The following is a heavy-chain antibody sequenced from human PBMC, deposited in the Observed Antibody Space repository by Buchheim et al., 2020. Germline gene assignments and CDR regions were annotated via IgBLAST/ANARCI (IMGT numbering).Heavy chain of an antibody. V-gene: IGHV3-30*03. J-gene: IGHJ4*02. CDR2: ISYNENNR. Sequence: QVQLVESGGGVVQPGRSLRLSCEASGFIFSNYGMHWVRQAPGKGLEWVAFISYNENNRYYADSVEGRFTISRDNSRNTLYFQMGSLRAEDTAVYYCVRDYRDRFITDTTHYFDSWGQGAL. CDR1: GFIFSNYG. CDR3: VRDYRDRFITDTTHYFDS. D-gene: IGHD1-7*01.